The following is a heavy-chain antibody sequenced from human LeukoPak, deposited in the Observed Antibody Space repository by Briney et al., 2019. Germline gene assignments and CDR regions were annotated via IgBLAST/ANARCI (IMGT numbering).Heavy chain of an antibody. D-gene: IGHD5-18*01. Sequence: GGSLRLSCAASGFSVSSNFMTWVRQAPGKGLDWVSTIYRGGDAHYADSVKGRFTISRDNSKNTVFLQMNSLRAEDTAVYYCARDQYTYGYIDYWGQGTLVAVSS. CDR2: IYRGGDA. V-gene: IGHV3-53*01. CDR3: ARDQYTYGYIDY. CDR1: GFSVSSNF. J-gene: IGHJ4*02.